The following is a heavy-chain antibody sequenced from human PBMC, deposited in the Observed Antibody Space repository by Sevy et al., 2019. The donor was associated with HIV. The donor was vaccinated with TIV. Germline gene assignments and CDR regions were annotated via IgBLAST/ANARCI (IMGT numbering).Heavy chain of an antibody. J-gene: IGHJ4*02. D-gene: IGHD3-22*01. CDR1: GYTLTELS. Sequence: ASVKVSCKVSGYTLTELSMHWVRQAPGKGLEWMEGFDPEDGETIYAQKFQGRVTMTEDTSTDKAYMELSSLRSEDTAVYYCATDKDYYDSSGYYHRYFDYWGQGTLVTVSS. CDR2: FDPEDGET. CDR3: ATDKDYYDSSGYYHRYFDY. V-gene: IGHV1-24*01.